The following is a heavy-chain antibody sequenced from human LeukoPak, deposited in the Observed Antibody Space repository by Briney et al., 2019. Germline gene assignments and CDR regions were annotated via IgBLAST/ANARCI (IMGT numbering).Heavy chain of an antibody. V-gene: IGHV1-18*01. D-gene: IGHD3-3*01. CDR1: GYTFTSYG. J-gene: IGHJ5*02. Sequence: ASVKVSCEASGYTFTSYGISWVRQAPGQGLEWMGWISAYNGNTNYAQKLQGRVTMTTDTSTSTAYMELRSLRSDDTAVYYCARTTITIFGVVIGNTFDPWGQGTLVTVSS. CDR3: ARTTITIFGVVIGNTFDP. CDR2: ISAYNGNT.